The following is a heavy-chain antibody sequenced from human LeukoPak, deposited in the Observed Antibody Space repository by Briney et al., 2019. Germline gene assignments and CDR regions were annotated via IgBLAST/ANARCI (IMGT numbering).Heavy chain of an antibody. J-gene: IGHJ4*02. D-gene: IGHD3-22*01. CDR3: AKGSYYDSSGSFYLDY. CDR2: ISFDGSFQ. CDR1: GFTFRNYG. Sequence: PGGSLRLSCAASGFTFRNYGMHWVRQAPGKGLEWVAVISFDGSFQSYADSVKGRFTISRDNSKNTLYVQVNSLGTEDTAAYYCAKGSYYDSSGSFYLDYWGQGTLVTVSS. V-gene: IGHV3-30*18.